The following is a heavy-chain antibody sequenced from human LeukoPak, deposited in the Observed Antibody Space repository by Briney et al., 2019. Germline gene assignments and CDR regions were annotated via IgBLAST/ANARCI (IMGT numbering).Heavy chain of an antibody. CDR2: IIPILGIA. V-gene: IGHV1-69*02. CDR1: GGTFSSYT. CDR3: ARPINYYDSSGEGVYAFDI. J-gene: IGHJ3*02. Sequence: ASVKVSCKASGGTFSSYTISWVRQAPGQGLEWMGRIIPILGIANYAQKFQGRVTITADKSTSTAYMELSSLRSEDTAVYYCARPINYYDSSGEGVYAFDIWGQGTMVTVSS. D-gene: IGHD3-22*01.